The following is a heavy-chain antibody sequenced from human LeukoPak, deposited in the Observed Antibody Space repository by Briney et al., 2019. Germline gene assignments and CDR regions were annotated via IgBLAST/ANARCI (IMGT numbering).Heavy chain of an antibody. CDR1: GYTFTSYA. CDR3: ARDNDSRDPPHFDY. D-gene: IGHD3-16*01. CDR2: INTNSGGT. V-gene: IGHV1-2*02. Sequence: ASVKVSCKASGYTFTSYAMNWARQAPGQGLEWMGWINTNSGGTNYAQKFLGRVTMTRDPSISTAYMELSGLTSDDTAVYYCARDNDSRDPPHFDYWGQGTLVTVSS. J-gene: IGHJ4*02.